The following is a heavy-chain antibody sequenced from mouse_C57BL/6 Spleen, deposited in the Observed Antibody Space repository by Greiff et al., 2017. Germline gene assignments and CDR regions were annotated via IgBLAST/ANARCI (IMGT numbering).Heavy chain of an antibody. CDR1: GFTFSDYG. D-gene: IGHD2-13*01. Sequence: EVMLVEPGGGLVKPGGSLKLSCAASGFTFSDYGMHWVRQAPEKGLEWVAYISRGSSTIYYADTVKGRFTISRDNAKNTLFLQMTSLRSEDTAMYYCARPTTLYDMDYWGQGTSVTVSS. CDR3: ARPTTLYDMDY. V-gene: IGHV5-17*01. J-gene: IGHJ4*01. CDR2: ISRGSSTI.